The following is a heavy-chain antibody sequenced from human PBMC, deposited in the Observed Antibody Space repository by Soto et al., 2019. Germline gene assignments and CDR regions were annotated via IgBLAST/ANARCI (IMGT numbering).Heavy chain of an antibody. CDR2: INTGNGNT. Sequence: QVQLVQSGAEVKKPGASVKVSCKASGYSFTSYAMHWVRQAPGQRLEWMGWINTGNGNTKYSQRLQGRVAITRDTSASTAYMELSSLRSEDTAVYYCSSPARSYFGDGFDIWGQGTMVTVSS. V-gene: IGHV1-3*04. J-gene: IGHJ3*02. CDR3: SSPARSYFGDGFDI. D-gene: IGHD2-21*01. CDR1: GYSFTSYA.